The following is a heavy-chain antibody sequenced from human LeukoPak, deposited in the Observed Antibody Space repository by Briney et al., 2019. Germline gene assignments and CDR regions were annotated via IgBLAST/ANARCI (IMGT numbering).Heavy chain of an antibody. D-gene: IGHD2/OR15-2a*01. V-gene: IGHV3-30*03. CDR1: GFTFSSYG. Sequence: GGSLRLSCAASGFTFSSYGMHWVRQAPGKGLEWVAVISYDGSNKYYADSVKGRFTISRDNSKNTLYLQMNSLRAEDTAVYYCATLAEYLAFDIWGQGTMVTVSS. CDR2: ISYDGSNK. J-gene: IGHJ3*02. CDR3: ATLAEYLAFDI.